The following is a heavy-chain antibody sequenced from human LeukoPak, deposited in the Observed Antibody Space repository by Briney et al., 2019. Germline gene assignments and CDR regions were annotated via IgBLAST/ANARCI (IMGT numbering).Heavy chain of an antibody. J-gene: IGHJ4*02. D-gene: IGHD6-13*01. CDR3: ARGGARQQLVENYFDY. CDR1: GFTVSSNY. V-gene: IGHV3-53*01. CDR2: IYRGGNT. Sequence: PGRSLRLSCAASGFTVSSNYMSWVRQAPGKGLEWVSVIYRGGNTYYADSVKGRFTVSRDNSKNTLYLQMNSLTAEDTAVYYCARGGARQQLVENYFDYWGQGTLVTVSS.